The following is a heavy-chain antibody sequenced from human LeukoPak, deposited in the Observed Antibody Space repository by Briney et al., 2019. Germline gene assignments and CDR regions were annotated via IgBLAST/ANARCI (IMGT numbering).Heavy chain of an antibody. Sequence: ASVKVSCKASGYTFTSYGISWVRQAPGQGLEWMGWISAYNGNTNYAQKLQGRVTMTTDTSTSTAYMELRSLRSDDTAVYYCARSRGIVVVPAASPSYNWFDPWGQGTLVTVPS. D-gene: IGHD2-2*01. CDR1: GYTFTSYG. J-gene: IGHJ5*02. CDR3: ARSRGIVVVPAASPSYNWFDP. CDR2: ISAYNGNT. V-gene: IGHV1-18*01.